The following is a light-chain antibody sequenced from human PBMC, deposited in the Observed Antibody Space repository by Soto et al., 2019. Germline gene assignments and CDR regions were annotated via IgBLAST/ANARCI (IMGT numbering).Light chain of an antibody. J-gene: IGLJ3*02. CDR3: SSYPSSSTLV. V-gene: IGLV2-14*01. CDR2: EVT. Sequence: QSALTQPASVSGSPGQSITISCTGTSSDVGAYNYVSWYRQHPGKAPKLMIYEVTNRPSGVSNRFSGSKSGSTASLTISGLQAEDEADYYCSSYPSSSTLVFGGGTKVTVL. CDR1: SSDVGAYNY.